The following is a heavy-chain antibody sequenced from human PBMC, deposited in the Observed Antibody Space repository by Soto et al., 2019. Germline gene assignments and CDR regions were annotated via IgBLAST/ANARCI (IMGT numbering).Heavy chain of an antibody. J-gene: IGHJ1*01. Sequence: EVQLVESGGGLVQPGRSLRLSCAASGFTFDDYAMHWVRQAPGKGLEWVSGMSWNSGSIGYADSVKGRFTISRDNAKNSLYLQMNSLRAEDTALYYCAKGGSKYCSGGSCYFQHWGQGTLVTVSS. D-gene: IGHD2-15*01. CDR2: MSWNSGSI. CDR3: AKGGSKYCSGGSCYFQH. CDR1: GFTFDDYA. V-gene: IGHV3-9*01.